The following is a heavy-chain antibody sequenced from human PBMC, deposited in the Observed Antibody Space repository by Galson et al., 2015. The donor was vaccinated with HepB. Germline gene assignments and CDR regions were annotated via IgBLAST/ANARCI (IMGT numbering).Heavy chain of an antibody. CDR2: IRSKPNNYAT. CDR1: GFTFSGSA. J-gene: IGHJ4*02. CDR3: GRSRDGYNPDY. V-gene: IGHV3-73*01. D-gene: IGHD5-24*01. Sequence: SLRLSCAASGFTFSGSAMHWVRQASGKGLEWIGRIRSKPNNYATAYTASLKDRFTISRDDSKKTAYLQMNSLKTEDTAVYYRGRSRDGYNPDYWGQGILVTVSS.